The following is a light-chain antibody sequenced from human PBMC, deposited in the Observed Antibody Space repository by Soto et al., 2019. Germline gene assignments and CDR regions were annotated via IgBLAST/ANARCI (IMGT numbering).Light chain of an antibody. CDR1: QSINSG. CDR3: QQYNYLWT. Sequence: LQMTQSPSTLSASVGDTVTITCRASQSINSGLAWYQQKPGRAPKLLIYKASSLESGVPSRFSGSGYGTAFTLTISSLLPEDFATYYCQQYNYLWTFGQETKVEIK. CDR2: KAS. V-gene: IGKV1-5*03. J-gene: IGKJ1*01.